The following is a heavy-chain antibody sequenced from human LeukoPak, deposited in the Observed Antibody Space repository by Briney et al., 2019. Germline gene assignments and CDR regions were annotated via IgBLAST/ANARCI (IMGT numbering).Heavy chain of an antibody. CDR1: GFTFDDYA. V-gene: IGHV3-9*01. Sequence: GGSLRLSCAASGFTFDDYAMHWVRQAPGKGLEWVSGISWNRGSIGYADSVKGRFTISRDNAKNSLYLQMNSLRAEDTALYYCAKGGMGYDFWSGYYFDYWGQGTLVTVSS. D-gene: IGHD3-3*01. CDR2: ISWNRGSI. CDR3: AKGGMGYDFWSGYYFDY. J-gene: IGHJ4*02.